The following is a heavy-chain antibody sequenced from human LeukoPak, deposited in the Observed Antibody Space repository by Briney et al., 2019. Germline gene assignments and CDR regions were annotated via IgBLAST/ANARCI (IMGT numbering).Heavy chain of an antibody. Sequence: SGPTLVNPTQTLTLTCTFSGFSLSTSGMCVNWIRQPPGKALEWLARVDWDDDKYYSTSLKARLTLSKDTSKNQVVLTMTNMDPVDTATYFCARRGYDSAGTQYYFDHWGQGILVTVSS. CDR2: VDWDDDK. V-gene: IGHV2-70*11. CDR3: ARRGYDSAGTQYYFDH. CDR1: GFSLSTSGMC. J-gene: IGHJ4*02. D-gene: IGHD5-12*01.